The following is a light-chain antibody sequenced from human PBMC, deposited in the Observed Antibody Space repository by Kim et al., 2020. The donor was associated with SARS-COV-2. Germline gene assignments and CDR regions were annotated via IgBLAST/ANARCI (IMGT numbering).Light chain of an antibody. CDR2: DVS. J-gene: IGLJ2*01. CDR1: SSDVGGYNY. V-gene: IGLV2-14*03. Sequence: QSALTQPASVSGSPGQSITISCTGTSSDVGGYNYVSWYQQHPGKAPKLMIYDVSNRPSGVSNRFSGSKSGNTASLTISGLQAEDEAYYYCSSYTSSSPLVFGGGTQLTVL. CDR3: SSYTSSSPLV.